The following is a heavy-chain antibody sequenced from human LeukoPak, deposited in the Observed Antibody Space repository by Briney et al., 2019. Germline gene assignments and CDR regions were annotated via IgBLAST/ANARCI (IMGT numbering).Heavy chain of an antibody. Sequence: KPSETLSLTCTVSGGSVSSGSYYWSWIRQRPGKGLEWNGYIYYSGSTNYNPSLKSRVTISVDTSKNQSSLKLSSVTAADTAVYYCARDYCSSTSCYTPHYYYYYGMDVWGQGTTVTVSS. V-gene: IGHV4-61*01. CDR3: ARDYCSSTSCYTPHYYYYYGMDV. CDR2: IYYSGST. CDR1: GGSVSSGSYY. D-gene: IGHD2-2*02. J-gene: IGHJ6*02.